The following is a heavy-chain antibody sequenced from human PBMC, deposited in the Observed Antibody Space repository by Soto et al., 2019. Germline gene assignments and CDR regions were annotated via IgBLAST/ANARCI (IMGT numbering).Heavy chain of an antibody. CDR2: ISPRTGSA. V-gene: IGHV1-2*02. Sequence: ASVKVSCKASGYTFTDYYIHWVRQAPGQGLEWMGWISPRTGSANFAQRFQGRVSMTRDTSITTAYMELSSLRSEGTAVYYCARVGRWLQLWYFDYWGQGTLVT. J-gene: IGHJ4*02. D-gene: IGHD5-12*01. CDR1: GYTFTDYY. CDR3: ARVGRWLQLWYFDY.